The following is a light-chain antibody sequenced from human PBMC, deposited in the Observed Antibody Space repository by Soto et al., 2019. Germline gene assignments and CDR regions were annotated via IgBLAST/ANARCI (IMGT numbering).Light chain of an antibody. V-gene: IGKV1-39*01. CDR2: AAS. CDR3: QQSYSTPQT. CDR1: QSISSY. Sequence: DIQMTQSPSSLSASVGDRVTITCRASQSISSYLNWYQQKPGKAPKLLIYAASSLQSGVPSRFSGSGSGTDFTLTISSLQPEDFATYDCQQSYSTPQTFGQGTTVAIK. J-gene: IGKJ1*01.